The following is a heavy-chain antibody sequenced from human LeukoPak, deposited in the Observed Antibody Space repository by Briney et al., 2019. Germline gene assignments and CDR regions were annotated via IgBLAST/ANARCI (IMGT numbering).Heavy chain of an antibody. Sequence: PSETLSLTCTVSGASISSYYWSWIRQPAGKGLEWIGRIYTSGSTNYNPSLKSRVTMSVDTSKNQFSLKLSSVTAADTAVYYCARLEYSSSRSWFDPWGQGTLVTVSS. CDR2: IYTSGST. CDR1: GASISSYY. D-gene: IGHD6-6*01. J-gene: IGHJ5*02. CDR3: ARLEYSSSRSWFDP. V-gene: IGHV4-4*07.